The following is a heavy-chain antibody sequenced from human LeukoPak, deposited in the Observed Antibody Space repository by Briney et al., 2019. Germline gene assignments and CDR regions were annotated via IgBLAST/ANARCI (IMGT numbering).Heavy chain of an antibody. CDR3: ASRYYYGNSGRKKLGSFDI. CDR2: IYSGGIT. CDR1: GGSFSGYY. D-gene: IGHD3-22*01. V-gene: IGHV3-53*01. J-gene: IGHJ3*02. Sequence: PSETLSLTCAVYGGSFSGYYWSWLRQAPGKGLEWVSVIYSGGITYYAASVKGRFTISGDNSKNTLYLQMNSLRAEDTAVYYCASRYYYGNSGRKKLGSFDICGLGTMVTVSS.